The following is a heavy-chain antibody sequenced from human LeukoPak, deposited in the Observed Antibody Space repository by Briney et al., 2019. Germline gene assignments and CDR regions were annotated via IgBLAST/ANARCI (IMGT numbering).Heavy chain of an antibody. CDR3: STAGFD. Sequence: AGGSLRLSCAASGITFRNAWMSWVGQDPGKGLEWVGRIKSKPDGGTTDYAAPVKGRFTISRDDSQNTLFLQMSGLKTEDTAVYYCSTAGFDWGQGTLVTVSS. V-gene: IGHV3-15*01. CDR1: GITFRNAW. J-gene: IGHJ4*02. CDR2: IKSKPDGGTT.